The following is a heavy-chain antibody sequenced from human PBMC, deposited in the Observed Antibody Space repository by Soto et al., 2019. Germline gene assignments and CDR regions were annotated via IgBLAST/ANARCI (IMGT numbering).Heavy chain of an antibody. CDR1: GFTFSSYS. J-gene: IGHJ6*02. CDR2: ISSSSSYI. V-gene: IGHV3-21*04. D-gene: IGHD6-19*01. Sequence: GGSLRLSCAASGFTFSSYSMNWVRQAPGKGLEWVSSISSSSSYIYYADSVKGRFTISRDNAKNSLYLQMNSLRAEDTAVYYCAHSGWDYYYYGTDVWGQGTTVTVSS. CDR3: AHSGWDYYYYGTDV.